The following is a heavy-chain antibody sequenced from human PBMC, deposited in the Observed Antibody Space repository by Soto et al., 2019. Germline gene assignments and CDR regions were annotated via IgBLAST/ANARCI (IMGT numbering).Heavy chain of an antibody. D-gene: IGHD3-16*01. J-gene: IGHJ4*02. V-gene: IGHV4-34*01. CDR1: GGSFRGYF. CDR2: INDSGST. CDR3: QGGDF. Sequence: SETLSLTCAVSGGSFRGYFWSWIRQSPDKGLEWIGEINDSGSTYYNPSFKSRLTISVDTSKSQISLTLTSATAADSAVYYCQGGDFWGQGTRVTVSS.